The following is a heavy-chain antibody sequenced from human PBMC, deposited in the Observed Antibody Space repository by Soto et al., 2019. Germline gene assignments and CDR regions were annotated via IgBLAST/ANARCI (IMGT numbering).Heavy chain of an antibody. CDR3: ARAAYGDYAPSTGNDY. J-gene: IGHJ4*02. D-gene: IGHD4-17*01. V-gene: IGHV4-4*02. CDR2: IYHSGST. Sequence: SETLSLTCAVSGGSISSSNWWSWVRQPPGKGLEWIGEIYHSGSTNHNPSLKSRVTISVDKSKNQFSLKLSSVTAADTAVYYCARAAYGDYAPSTGNDYWGQGTLVTVSS. CDR1: GGSISSSNW.